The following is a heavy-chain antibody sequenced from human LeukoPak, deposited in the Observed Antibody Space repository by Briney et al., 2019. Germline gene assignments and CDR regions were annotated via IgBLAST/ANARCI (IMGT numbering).Heavy chain of an antibody. Sequence: SETLSLTCYVSGASMSSNYWSWIRQPPGKGLEWIGYIYHSGNTNYSPSLESRVTMSVDESKNQFSLRVHFVSAADTAVYYCASTRRAAVAGRFDSWGQGTLVTVSS. CDR2: IYHSGNT. CDR1: GASMSSNY. D-gene: IGHD6-19*01. J-gene: IGHJ4*02. V-gene: IGHV4-4*09. CDR3: ASTRRAAVAGRFDS.